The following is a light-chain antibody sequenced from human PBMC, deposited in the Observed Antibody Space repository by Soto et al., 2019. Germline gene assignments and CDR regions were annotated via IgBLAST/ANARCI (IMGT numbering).Light chain of an antibody. V-gene: IGKV4-1*01. CDR1: QSVLYSSNNKNY. CDR3: QQYYTTPLT. CDR2: WAS. Sequence: DIVLTQSPDSLAVSLGERATFNCKSSQSVLYSSNNKNYLAWYQQKPGQPHKLVIYWASTRESGVPDRFSGSGSGTDFTLTISSLQAEDVAVYYCQQYYTTPLTFGPGTKVDIK. J-gene: IGKJ3*01.